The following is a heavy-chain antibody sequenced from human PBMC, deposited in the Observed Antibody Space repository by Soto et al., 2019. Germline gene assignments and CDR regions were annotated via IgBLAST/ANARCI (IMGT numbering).Heavy chain of an antibody. CDR1: GSTFSSYG. J-gene: IGHJ4*02. D-gene: IGHD6-19*01. CDR3: ARGFSGWYVGIEY. CDR2: IWYDGSNK. Sequence: GGSLRLSCAASGSTFSSYGMHWVRQAPGKGLEWVAVIWYDGSNKYYADSVKGRFTISRDNSKNTLYLQMNSLRAEDTAVYYCARGFSGWYVGIEYWGQGTLVTVSS. V-gene: IGHV3-33*01.